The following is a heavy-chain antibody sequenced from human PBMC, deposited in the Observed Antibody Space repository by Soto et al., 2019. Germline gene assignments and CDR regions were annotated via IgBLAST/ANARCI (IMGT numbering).Heavy chain of an antibody. Sequence: GESLKISCKGSGYSFTSYWIGWVRQMPGKGLEWMGIIYPGDSDTRYSPSFQGQVTISADKSISTAYLQWSSLKASDTAMYYCASSTYCGGDCYSEVPDYWGQGTLVTVSS. CDR3: ASSTYCGGDCYSEVPDY. V-gene: IGHV5-51*01. D-gene: IGHD2-21*02. CDR2: IYPGDSDT. J-gene: IGHJ4*02. CDR1: GYSFTSYW.